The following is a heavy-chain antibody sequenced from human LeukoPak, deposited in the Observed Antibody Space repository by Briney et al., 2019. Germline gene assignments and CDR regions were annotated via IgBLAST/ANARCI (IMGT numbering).Heavy chain of an antibody. D-gene: IGHD6-6*01. V-gene: IGHV4-38-2*01. Sequence: SATLALTFAVSCYSISSGYYWGWLRQPPGKGLDWIGSIYHSGSTYYNPSLKSRVTISVDTSKNQFSLKLSSVTAADTAVYYCARAYSSSSWVFHGYWGQGALVTVSS. CDR3: ARAYSSSSWVFHGY. CDR1: CYSISSGYY. J-gene: IGHJ4*02. CDR2: IYHSGST.